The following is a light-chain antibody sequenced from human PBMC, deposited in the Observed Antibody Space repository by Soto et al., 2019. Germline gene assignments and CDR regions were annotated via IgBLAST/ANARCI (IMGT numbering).Light chain of an antibody. Sequence: DIQMTQSPSTLSGSVGDRVTITCRASQTISSWLAWYQQKPGKAPKLLIYKASTLKSGVPSRFSGSGSGTEFTLTISSLQPDDFDTYYYQHYNSYSEAFGQGTKVDI. CDR2: KAS. CDR3: QHYNSYSEA. CDR1: QTISSW. V-gene: IGKV1-5*03. J-gene: IGKJ1*01.